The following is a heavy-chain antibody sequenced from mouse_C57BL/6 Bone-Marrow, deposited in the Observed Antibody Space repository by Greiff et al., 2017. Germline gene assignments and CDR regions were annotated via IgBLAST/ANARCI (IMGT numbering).Heavy chain of an antibody. V-gene: IGHV1-66*01. CDR3: ARGGDGRNY. J-gene: IGHJ2*01. Sequence: VKLMESGPELVKPGASVKISCKASGYSFTSYYIHWVKQRPGQGLEWIGWIYPGSGNTKYNEKFKGKATLTADTSSSTAYMQLSSLTSEDSAVYYCARGGDGRNYWGQGTTLTVSS. CDR2: IYPGSGNT. D-gene: IGHD3-3*01. CDR1: GYSFTSYY.